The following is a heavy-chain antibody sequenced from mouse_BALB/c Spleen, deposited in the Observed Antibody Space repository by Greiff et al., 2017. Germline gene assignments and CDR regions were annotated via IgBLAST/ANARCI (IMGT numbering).Heavy chain of an antibody. CDR3: ARSPITTVVARDAMDY. Sequence: QVQLKESGPEVVRPGVSVKISCKGSGYTFTDYAMHWVKQSHAKSLEWIGVISTYNGNTNYNQKFKGKATMTVDKSSSTAYMELARLTSEDSAIYYCARSPITTVVARDAMDYWGQGTSVTVSS. D-gene: IGHD1-1*01. J-gene: IGHJ4*01. V-gene: IGHV1-67*01. CDR1: GYTFTDYA. CDR2: ISTYNGNT.